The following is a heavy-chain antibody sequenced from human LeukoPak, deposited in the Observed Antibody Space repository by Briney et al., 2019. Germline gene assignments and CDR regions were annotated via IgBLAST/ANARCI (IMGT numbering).Heavy chain of an antibody. J-gene: IGHJ4*02. CDR1: GFTFSSHA. CDR2: ISGNGAGT. D-gene: IGHD3-3*01. CDR3: ARVDFWSGYYPLDY. Sequence: GGSLRLSCTPSGFTFSSHAMSWVRQAPGKGLEWVSGISGNGAGTYYGDSVKGRFTISRDNAKNSLYLQMNSLRAEDTAVYYCARVDFWSGYYPLDYWGQGTLVTVSS. V-gene: IGHV3-23*01.